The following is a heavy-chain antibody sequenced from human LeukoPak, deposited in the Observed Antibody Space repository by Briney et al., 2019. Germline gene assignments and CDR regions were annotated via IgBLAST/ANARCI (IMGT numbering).Heavy chain of an antibody. CDR2: IYTSGST. J-gene: IGHJ5*02. CDR1: GGSISSYY. V-gene: IGHV4-4*07. D-gene: IGHD6-13*01. Sequence: PSETLSLTCTVSGGSISSYYWSWIRQPAGKGLEWIGRIYTSGSTNYNPSLKSRVTMSVDTSKNQFSLMLSSVTAADTAVYYCARDALIAAAGNNWFDPWGQGTLVTVSS. CDR3: ARDALIAAAGNNWFDP.